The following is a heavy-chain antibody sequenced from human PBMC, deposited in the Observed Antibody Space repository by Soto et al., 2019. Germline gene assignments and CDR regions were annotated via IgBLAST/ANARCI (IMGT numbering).Heavy chain of an antibody. V-gene: IGHV4-59*08. J-gene: IGHJ4*02. Sequence: SETLSLTCTVSGGSISSYYWSWIRQPPGKGLEWIGYIYYSGSTNYNPSLKSRVTISIDTSKNQFSLTLRSVTAADTAVYYCARHGYYYDSTGYYYFVWRLGTLVTVYS. CDR1: GGSISSYY. CDR2: IYYSGST. CDR3: ARHGYYYDSTGYYYFV. D-gene: IGHD3-22*01.